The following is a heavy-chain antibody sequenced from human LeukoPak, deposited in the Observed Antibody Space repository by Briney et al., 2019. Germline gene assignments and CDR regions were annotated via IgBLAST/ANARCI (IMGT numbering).Heavy chain of an antibody. Sequence: GGSLRLSCAASGFTFDDYAMSWVRQAPGKGLEWVSGVNWNGDSIGYADSVKGRFTVFRDNAKNSLYLQMNSLRAEDTAFYYCARDLRNVVVVAASLDYWGRGALVTVSS. CDR1: GFTFDDYA. CDR2: VNWNGDSI. CDR3: ARDLRNVVVVAASLDY. J-gene: IGHJ4*02. V-gene: IGHV3-20*04. D-gene: IGHD2-15*01.